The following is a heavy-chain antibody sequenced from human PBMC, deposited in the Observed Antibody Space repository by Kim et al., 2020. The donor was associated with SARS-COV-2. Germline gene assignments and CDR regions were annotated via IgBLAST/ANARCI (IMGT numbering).Heavy chain of an antibody. CDR3: ARVMVRGVIMLDAFDI. CDR1: GGSISSGDYY. CDR2: IYYSGST. Sequence: SETLSLTCTVSGGSISSGDYYWSWIRQPPGKGLEWIGYIYYSGSTYYNPSLKSRVTISVDTSKNQFSLKLSSVTAADTAVYYCARVMVRGVIMLDAFDIWGQGTMVTVSS. D-gene: IGHD3-10*01. J-gene: IGHJ3*02. V-gene: IGHV4-30-4*01.